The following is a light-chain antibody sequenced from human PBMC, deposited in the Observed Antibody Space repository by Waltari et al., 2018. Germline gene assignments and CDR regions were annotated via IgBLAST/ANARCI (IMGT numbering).Light chain of an antibody. CDR2: AAS. Sequence: DIEMTQSPSSLSASVGDRVTVTCRSSETIMNYLNWYQQKPGEAPTLLIFAASSLPSGVPSRFSGSGSGTDFTLTISSLQPEDFATDYCQQSFSHPRTFGRGTTVEI. CDR1: ETIMNY. J-gene: IGKJ4*01. CDR3: QQSFSHPRT. V-gene: IGKV1-39*01.